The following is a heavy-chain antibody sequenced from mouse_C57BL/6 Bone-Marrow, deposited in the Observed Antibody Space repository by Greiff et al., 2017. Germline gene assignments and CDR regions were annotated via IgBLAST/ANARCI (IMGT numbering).Heavy chain of an antibody. D-gene: IGHD2-3*01. V-gene: IGHV1-76*01. CDR3: ARKGWLLPLYY. CDR1: GYTFTDYY. Sequence: QVQLQQSGAELVRPGASVKLSCKASGYTFTDYYINWVKQRPGQGLEWIARIYPGSGNTYYNEKFKGKATLTAEKSSSTAYMQLSSLTSDDSAVYFCARKGWLLPLYYWGQGTTLTVSS. J-gene: IGHJ2*01. CDR2: IYPGSGNT.